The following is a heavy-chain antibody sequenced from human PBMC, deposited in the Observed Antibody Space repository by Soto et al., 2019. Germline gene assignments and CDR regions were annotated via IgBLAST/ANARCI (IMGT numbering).Heavy chain of an antibody. CDR1: GGTFSSYT. V-gene: IGHV1-69*02. Sequence: QVQLVQSGAEVKKPGSSVKVSCKASGGTFSSYTISWVRQAPGQGLEWMGRIIPILGIANYAQKFQGRVTISEDKSTSTVYMELSSLRSEDTAVYYCARVGYCSGGSCYFAPPFDYWGQGTLVTVSS. D-gene: IGHD2-15*01. CDR2: IIPILGIA. J-gene: IGHJ4*02. CDR3: ARVGYCSGGSCYFAPPFDY.